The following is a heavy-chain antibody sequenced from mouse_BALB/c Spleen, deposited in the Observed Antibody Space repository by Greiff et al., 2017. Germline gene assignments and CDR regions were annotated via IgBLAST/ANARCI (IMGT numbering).Heavy chain of an antibody. D-gene: IGHD2-4*01. Sequence: QVQLQQPGAELVKPGASVKLSCKASGYTFTSYWMHWVKQRPGQGLEWIGEIDPSDSYTNYNQKFKGKATLTVDKSSSTAYMQLSSLTSEDSAVYYCARSMSTTGFAYWGQGTLVTVSA. J-gene: IGHJ3*01. CDR1: GYTFTSYW. CDR2: IDPSDSYT. CDR3: ARSMSTTGFAY. V-gene: IGHV1-69*02.